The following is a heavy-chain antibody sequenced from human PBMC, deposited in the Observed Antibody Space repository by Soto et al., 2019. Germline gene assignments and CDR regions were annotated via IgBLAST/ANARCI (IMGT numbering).Heavy chain of an antibody. V-gene: IGHV1-8*02. CDR2: MNPNSSNT. J-gene: IGHJ4*02. D-gene: IGHD4-17*01. CDR3: ARGGPTVTDDY. CDR1: GYTVTSSD. Sequence: ASVKVCCKSSGYTVTSSDIDWVRKANEQGLGWMGRMNPNSSNTGYAKKFQGRVTMTRNTSISTAYMELSSLRSEDTAVYYCARGGPTVTDDYWGQGTLVTVSS.